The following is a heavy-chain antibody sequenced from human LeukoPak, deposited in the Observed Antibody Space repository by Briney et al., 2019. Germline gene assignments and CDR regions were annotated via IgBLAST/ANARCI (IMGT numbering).Heavy chain of an antibody. CDR1: GGSISSYY. J-gene: IGHJ4*02. Sequence: SETLSLTCTVSGGSISSYYWSWIREPAGEGLEWIGRIYTSGSTIYNPSLKSRVTMSVGTSKNQFSLKLSTVTAADTAVYYCARELYRDNWNDEAGLDYWGQGTLVTVSS. V-gene: IGHV4-4*07. CDR3: ARELYRDNWNDEAGLDY. CDR2: IYTSGST. D-gene: IGHD1-1*01.